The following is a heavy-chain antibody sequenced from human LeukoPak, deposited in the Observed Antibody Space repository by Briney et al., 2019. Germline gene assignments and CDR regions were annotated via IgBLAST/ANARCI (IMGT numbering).Heavy chain of an antibody. CDR3: ARDSGDGSGSYYPYGMDV. V-gene: IGHV3-74*01. Sequence: GGSLRLSCAASGFTFSSYWMHWVRQAPGKGLVWVSRINSDGSSTSYADSVKGRFTISRDNAENSLYLQMNSLRAEDTAVYYCARDSGDGSGSYYPYGMDVWGQGTTVTVSS. CDR2: INSDGSST. D-gene: IGHD3-10*01. CDR1: GFTFSSYW. J-gene: IGHJ6*02.